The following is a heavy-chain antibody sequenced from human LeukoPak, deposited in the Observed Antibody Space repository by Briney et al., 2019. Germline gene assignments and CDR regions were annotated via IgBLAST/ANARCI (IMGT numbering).Heavy chain of an antibody. CDR3: ARSTGGWSYFDY. CDR2: IYDSGTT. J-gene: IGHJ4*02. D-gene: IGHD6-19*01. V-gene: IGHV4-59*01. Sequence: PSETLSLTCTVSGGSISSNYWSWIRQPPGKGLEWIGYIYDSGTTNYNPSLKSRATISEDTSKSQFSLKLSSVTAADTAVYYCARSTGGWSYFDYWGQGTLVTVSS. CDR1: GGSISSNY.